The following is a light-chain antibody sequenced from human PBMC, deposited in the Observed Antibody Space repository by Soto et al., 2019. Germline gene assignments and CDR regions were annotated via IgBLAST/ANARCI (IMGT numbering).Light chain of an antibody. V-gene: IGKV3-20*01. J-gene: IGKJ3*01. CDR3: QKYGSSPPT. Sequence: EIVLTQSPGTLSLSPGERATLSCRASQSVSSSYLAWYQQKPGQAPRLLIYGASSRATGIPDRFSGSGSGTDFTLTISRLEPEDFAVYYCQKYGSSPPTFGPGTKVDIK. CDR1: QSVSSSY. CDR2: GAS.